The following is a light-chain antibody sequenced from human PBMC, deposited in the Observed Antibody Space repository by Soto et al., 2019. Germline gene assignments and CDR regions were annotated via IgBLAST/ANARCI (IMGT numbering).Light chain of an antibody. CDR2: AAS. CDR1: QGISSY. CDR3: QQSFSSPFT. V-gene: IGKV1-9*01. J-gene: IGKJ3*01. Sequence: DIQLTQSPSFLSASVGDRVTITCRASQGISSYLAWYQQKPGKAPKLLIYAASTLQSGVPSRFSGSGSGTEFTLTIKSLQPEDFATYYCQQSFSSPFTFGPGTKVDVK.